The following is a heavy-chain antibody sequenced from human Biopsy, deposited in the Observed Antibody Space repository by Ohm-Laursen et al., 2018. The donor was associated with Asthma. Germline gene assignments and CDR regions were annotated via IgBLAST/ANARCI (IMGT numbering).Heavy chain of an antibody. Sequence: SLRLSCTASGFTFSIYDIHWARQAPGKGLEWVAVISYDGGNKFYGDSVKGRFTLSRDNSRNTLYLQMNSLRVEDTAIYYCARTHERWTSIQDDALDIWGQGTMVIVSS. V-gene: IGHV3-30*03. CDR1: GFTFSIYD. D-gene: IGHD4-23*01. CDR3: ARTHERWTSIQDDALDI. J-gene: IGHJ3*02. CDR2: ISYDGGNK.